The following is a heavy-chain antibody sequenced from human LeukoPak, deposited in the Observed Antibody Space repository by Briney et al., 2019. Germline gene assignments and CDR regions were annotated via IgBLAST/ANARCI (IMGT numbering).Heavy chain of an antibody. J-gene: IGHJ3*01. Sequence: RGSLRLSCAASGFTFNTYSMNWLRQAPGKGLELVSYISSSSTYIYYADSLKGRFTISRDSAKNSLYLQMNSLRAEDTAVYYCVSGGGAFDFWGQGTMVTVSS. CDR1: GFTFNTYS. V-gene: IGHV3-21*01. CDR2: ISSSSTYI. D-gene: IGHD3-10*01. CDR3: VSGGGAFDF.